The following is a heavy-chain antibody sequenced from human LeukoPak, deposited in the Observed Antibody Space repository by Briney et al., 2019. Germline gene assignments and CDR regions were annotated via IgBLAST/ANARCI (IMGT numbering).Heavy chain of an antibody. CDR2: ISWDGGST. V-gene: IGHV3-43D*03. D-gene: IGHD5-24*01. J-gene: IGHJ4*02. Sequence: GGSLRLSCAASGFTFDDYAMHWVRQAPGKGLGWVSLISWDGGSTYYADSVKGRFTISRDNSKNSLYLQMNSLRAEDTALYYCAKGRDGYNSLFDYWGQGTLVTVSS. CDR1: GFTFDDYA. CDR3: AKGRDGYNSLFDY.